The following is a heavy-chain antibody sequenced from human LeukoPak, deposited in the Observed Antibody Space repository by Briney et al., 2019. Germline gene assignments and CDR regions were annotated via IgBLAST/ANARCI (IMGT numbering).Heavy chain of an antibody. Sequence: PGGSLRLSCAASGFTVSSNYMSWVRQAPGKGLEWVSVIYSGGSTYYADSVKGRFTISRDNSKNTLYLQMNSLRAEDTAVYYCAAISSYYYMDVWGKGTTVTISS. CDR2: IYSGGST. CDR1: GFTVSSNY. J-gene: IGHJ6*03. CDR3: AAISSYYYMDV. V-gene: IGHV3-53*01. D-gene: IGHD2-21*01.